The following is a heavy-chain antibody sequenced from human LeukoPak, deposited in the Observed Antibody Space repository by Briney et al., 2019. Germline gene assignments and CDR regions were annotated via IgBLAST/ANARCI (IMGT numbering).Heavy chain of an antibody. CDR3: VGARNAFDI. D-gene: IGHD3-16*01. J-gene: IGHJ3*02. CDR2: IYYGGST. V-gene: IGHV4-59*01. Sequence: SETLSLTCTVSGGSISSYYWSWIRQPPGKGLEWIGYIYYGGSTNYNPSLKSRVTISVDTSKNQFSLKPSSVTAADTAVYYCVGARNAFDIWGQGTMVTVSS. CDR1: GGSISSYY.